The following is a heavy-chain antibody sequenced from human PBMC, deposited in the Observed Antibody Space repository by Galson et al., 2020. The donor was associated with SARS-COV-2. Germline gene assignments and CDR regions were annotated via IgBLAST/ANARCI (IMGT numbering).Heavy chain of an antibody. J-gene: IGHJ4*02. CDR1: GGSFSGYL. D-gene: IGHD3-22*01. CDR2: IKHSGGT. Sequence: SQTLSLTCAVYGGSFSGYLWSWIRQSPGKGLEWIGEIKHSGGTNYNPSLKSRVTISRDTSKNQFSLKLSSVTAADTAVYYCARGRTDVSMIVVVITAGSYYFDSWGQGNLVTVSS. V-gene: IGHV4-34*01. CDR3: ARGRTDVSMIVVVITAGSYYFDS.